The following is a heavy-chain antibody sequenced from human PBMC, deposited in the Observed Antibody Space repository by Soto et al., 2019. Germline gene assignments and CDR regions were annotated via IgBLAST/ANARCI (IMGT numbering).Heavy chain of an antibody. D-gene: IGHD1-1*01. V-gene: IGHV1-69*05. CDR3: ARYKPFASAPGYYHYGMDV. CDR2: IIPIFGTA. J-gene: IGHJ6*02. Sequence: ASVKVSCKASGGTFSSYAISWVRQAPGQGLEWMGGIIPIFGTANYAQKFQGRVTITTDASTSTAYMELSSLRSDDTAVYYCARYKPFASAPGYYHYGMDVWGQGTTVTVSS. CDR1: GGTFSSYA.